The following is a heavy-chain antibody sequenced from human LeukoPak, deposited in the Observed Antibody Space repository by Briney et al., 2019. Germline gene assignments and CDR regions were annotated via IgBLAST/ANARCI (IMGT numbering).Heavy chain of an antibody. CDR2: IYYSGST. CDR3: ARHGSAGRYYFDY. V-gene: IGHV4-39*01. Sequence: SETLSLTCTVSGGSISSSSYYWGWIRQTPGKGLEWIGSIYYSGSTYYNPSLKSRVTISVDTSKNQFSLKLSSVTAADTAVYYCARHGSAGRYYFDYWGQGTLVTVSS. CDR1: GGSISSSSYY. J-gene: IGHJ4*02. D-gene: IGHD6-19*01.